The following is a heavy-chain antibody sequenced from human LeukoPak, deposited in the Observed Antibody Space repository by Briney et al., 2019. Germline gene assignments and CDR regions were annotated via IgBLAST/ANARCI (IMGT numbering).Heavy chain of an antibody. CDR2: ISAYNGNT. V-gene: IGHV1-18*01. CDR1: GYTFTSYG. CDR3: ARDVFEKRPAAMVFYYYYGMDV. Sequence: ASVKVSCKASGYTFTSYGISWVRQAPGQGLKWMGWISAYNGNTNYAQKLQGRVTMTTDTSTSTAYMELRSLRSDDTAVYYCARDVFEKRPAAMVFYYYYGMDVWGQGTTVTVSS. J-gene: IGHJ6*02. D-gene: IGHD2-2*01.